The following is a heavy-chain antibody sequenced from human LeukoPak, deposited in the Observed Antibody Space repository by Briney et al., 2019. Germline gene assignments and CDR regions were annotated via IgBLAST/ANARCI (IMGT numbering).Heavy chain of an antibody. V-gene: IGHV1-8*03. Sequence: ASVKVSCKASGYTFTSYDINWVRQATGQGLEWMGWMNPNSGNTGYAQKFQGRVTITRNTSISTAYMELSSLRSEDTAVYYCARDWVAARLAPRGGDLVYWGQGTLVTVSS. CDR1: GYTFTSYD. CDR3: ARDWVAARLAPRGGDLVY. J-gene: IGHJ4*02. CDR2: MNPNSGNT. D-gene: IGHD6-6*01.